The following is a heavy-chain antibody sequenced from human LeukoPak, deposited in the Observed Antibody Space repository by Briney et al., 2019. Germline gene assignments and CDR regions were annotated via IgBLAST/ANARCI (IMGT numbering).Heavy chain of an antibody. CDR2: INEDGGEE. Sequence: PGGSLRLSCVGSGFIFSAYWMAWVRQAPGKGPEWVANINEDGGEERYVDSVRGRFTISRDNTKNSLSLQTNSLRAEDTAVYYCARDRGRYSSSWSFDYWGQGTLVTVSS. J-gene: IGHJ4*02. D-gene: IGHD6-13*01. CDR3: ARDRGRYSSSWSFDY. CDR1: GFIFSAYW. V-gene: IGHV3-7*01.